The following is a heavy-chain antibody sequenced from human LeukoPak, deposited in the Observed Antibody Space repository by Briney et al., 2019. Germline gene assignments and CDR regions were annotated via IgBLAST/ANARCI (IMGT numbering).Heavy chain of an antibody. CDR1: GYTFTGYY. Sequence: ASVKVSCKASGYTFTGYYLHWVRQAPGQGLEWMGWINPSSGGAKYAQNLQGRVIIATDTSISTAYMELSSLRSDDTAVYYCARSSPPTYYHFYYYMDVWGKGSTVTVSS. CDR3: ARSSPPTYYHFYYYMDV. D-gene: IGHD6-13*01. J-gene: IGHJ6*03. V-gene: IGHV1-2*02. CDR2: INPSSGGA.